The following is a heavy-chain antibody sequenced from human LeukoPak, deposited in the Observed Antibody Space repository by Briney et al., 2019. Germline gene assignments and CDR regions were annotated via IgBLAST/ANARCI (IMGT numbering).Heavy chain of an antibody. CDR1: GFTFATYS. D-gene: IGHD6-13*01. Sequence: GGSLRLSCTAYGFTFATYSLHWVRQAPGKGLEWVAIISHDGSEKNYADSVKGRFTISRDNSKDTLYLQMDVLRADDTALYFCVRDRGVTAAGRFEYWGQGTLVTVSS. V-gene: IGHV3-30*04. CDR2: ISHDGSEK. J-gene: IGHJ4*02. CDR3: VRDRGVTAAGRFEY.